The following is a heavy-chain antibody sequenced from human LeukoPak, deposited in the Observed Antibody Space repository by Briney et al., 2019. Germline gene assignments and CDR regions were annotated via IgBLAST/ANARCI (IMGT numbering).Heavy chain of an antibody. Sequence: ASVKVSCKASGYTFTSYGISWVRQAPGQGLEWMGWISAYNGNTNYAQKLQGRVTMTTDTSTSTAHMELRSLRSDDTAVYYCARDLSSGSYRDAFDIWGQGTMVTVSS. CDR3: ARDLSSGSYRDAFDI. CDR2: ISAYNGNT. J-gene: IGHJ3*02. CDR1: GYTFTSYG. D-gene: IGHD1-26*01. V-gene: IGHV1-18*01.